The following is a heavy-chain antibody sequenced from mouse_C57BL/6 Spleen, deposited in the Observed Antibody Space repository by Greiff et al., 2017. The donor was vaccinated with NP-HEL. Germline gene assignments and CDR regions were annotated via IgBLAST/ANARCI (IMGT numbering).Heavy chain of an antibody. CDR3: ARDIDMDD. CDR2: INPYYGST. J-gene: IGHJ4*01. Sequence: VQLQQSGPELVKPGASVKLSCKASGYSFTDYYMHWVKQSPGQSLEWIGEINPYYGSTSYNQKFKGKATLTVDQSSSTAYMQLNSLTSEDSADYYSARDIDMDDWGKGTSVTVSS. V-gene: IGHV1-39*01. CDR1: GYSFTDYY.